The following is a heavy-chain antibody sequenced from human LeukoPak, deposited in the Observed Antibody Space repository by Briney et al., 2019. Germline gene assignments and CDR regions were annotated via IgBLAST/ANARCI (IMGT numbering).Heavy chain of an antibody. Sequence: SETLSLTCTVSGDSISTSNSYWGWIRQPPGKGLEWIGSIYYSGNTYYNASLKSRVTISVDTSKNQFSLKLSSLTAADTAVYYWARHRSGWLHSSFDYWGQGTLVTVSS. CDR3: ARHRSGWLHSSFDY. J-gene: IGHJ4*02. CDR1: GDSISTSNSY. D-gene: IGHD5-24*01. V-gene: IGHV4-39*01. CDR2: IYYSGNT.